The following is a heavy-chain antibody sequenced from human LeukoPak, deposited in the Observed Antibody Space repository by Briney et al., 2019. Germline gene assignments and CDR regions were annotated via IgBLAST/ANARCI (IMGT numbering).Heavy chain of an antibody. CDR3: ARQLRGALDY. CDR1: GGSISSYY. V-gene: IGHV4-59*08. Sequence: SETLSLTCTVSGGSISSYYCSWIRQPPGKGLEWIGYIYYSGSTNYNPSLKSRVTISVDTSKNQFSLKLSSVTAADTAVYYCARQLRGALDYWGPGNLVTVSS. CDR2: IYYSGST. D-gene: IGHD3-16*01. J-gene: IGHJ4*02.